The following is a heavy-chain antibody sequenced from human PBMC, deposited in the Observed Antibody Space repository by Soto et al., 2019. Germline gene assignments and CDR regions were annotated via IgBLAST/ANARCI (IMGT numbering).Heavy chain of an antibody. CDR3: AKELYYYDSSGYFPFDY. CDR2: ISGSGGST. J-gene: IGHJ4*02. D-gene: IGHD3-22*01. V-gene: IGHV3-23*01. CDR1: GFTFSSYA. Sequence: GGSLRLSCAASGFTFSSYAMSWVRQAPGKGLEWVSAISGSGGSTYYADSVKGRFTISRDSSKNTLYPQMNSLRAEDTAVYYCAKELYYYDSSGYFPFDYWGQGTLVTVSS.